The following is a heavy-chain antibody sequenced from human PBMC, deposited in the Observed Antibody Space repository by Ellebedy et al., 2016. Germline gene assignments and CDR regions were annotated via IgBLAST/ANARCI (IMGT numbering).Heavy chain of an antibody. CDR2: ISAYNGNT. J-gene: IGHJ6*02. Sequence: ASVKVSXXASGYTFTNYGITWVRQAPGQGLEWMGWISAYNGNTDYAQKFQGRIMMTTDTSRKTVYMELASLRSDDTAVYYCARDMPSNDYGDYGFYLMDVWGQGTTVTVSS. CDR3: ARDMPSNDYGDYGFYLMDV. D-gene: IGHD4-17*01. V-gene: IGHV1-18*01. CDR1: GYTFTNYG.